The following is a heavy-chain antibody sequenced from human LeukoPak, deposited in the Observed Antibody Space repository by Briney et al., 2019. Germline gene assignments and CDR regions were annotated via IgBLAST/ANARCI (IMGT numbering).Heavy chain of an antibody. J-gene: IGHJ4*02. Sequence: SVKVSCNASGGTFSSYAISWVRQAPGQGLEWMGRVIPILGIANYAQKFQGRVTITADKSTSTAYMELSSLRSEDTAVYYCAGAGDYFDYWGQGTLVTVSS. V-gene: IGHV1-69*04. CDR2: VIPILGIA. CDR1: GGTFSSYA. CDR3: AGAGDYFDY. D-gene: IGHD6-19*01.